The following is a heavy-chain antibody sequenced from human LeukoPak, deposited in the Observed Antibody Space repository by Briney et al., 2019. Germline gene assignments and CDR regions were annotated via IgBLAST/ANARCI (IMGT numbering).Heavy chain of an antibody. D-gene: IGHD6-19*01. CDR2: ISPNSGGT. V-gene: IGHV1-2*02. J-gene: IGHJ4*02. CDR1: GYTFTGYD. CDR3: QQWLTSLGFDY. Sequence: ASVKVSCKASGYTFTGYDMHWLRQAPGQGLEWMGWISPNSGGTNYAQKFQGRVTLTRDTSNSTAYMELSTLRSDDTAVYYCQQWLTSLGFDYWGQGTLFTVSS.